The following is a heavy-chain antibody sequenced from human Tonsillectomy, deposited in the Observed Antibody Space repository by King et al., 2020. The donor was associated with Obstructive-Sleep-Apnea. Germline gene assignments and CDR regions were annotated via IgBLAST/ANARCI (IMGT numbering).Heavy chain of an antibody. CDR2: IDWDGDK. D-gene: IGHD2-15*01. V-gene: IGHV2-70*01. Sequence: VTLKESGPALVKRTENLTLTCTFSGFSLNTNGMCVSWIRQPPGKALEWLALIDWDGDKYYSPSLKTRLIISEDSSKNQVILRMTNMDHEDTATYYCARAPRHCSGGTCYSWHDPWGQGTLVTVSS. CDR3: ARAPRHCSGGTCYSWHDP. J-gene: IGHJ5*02. CDR1: GFSLNTNGMC.